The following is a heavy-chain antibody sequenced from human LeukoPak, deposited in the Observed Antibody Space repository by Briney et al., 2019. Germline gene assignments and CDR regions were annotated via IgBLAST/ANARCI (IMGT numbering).Heavy chain of an antibody. CDR2: ISSSGGTT. J-gene: IGHJ4*02. D-gene: IGHD6-19*01. V-gene: IGHV3-23*01. CDR1: GFTFSSYA. Sequence: GGSLRLSCAASGFTFSSYAMNWVRQAPGRGLEGASVISSSGGTTYYSDSVKGRFIISRDNSKNTLYLQMNSLRAEDTAVYYCAKAGIAVPATPEYCGQGTQVTVSS. CDR3: AKAGIAVPATPEY.